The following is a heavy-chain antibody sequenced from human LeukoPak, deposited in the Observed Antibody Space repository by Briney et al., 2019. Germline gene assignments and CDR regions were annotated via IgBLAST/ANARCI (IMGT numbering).Heavy chain of an antibody. CDR2: ISYDGSNK. V-gene: IGHV3-30-3*01. J-gene: IGHJ4*02. CDR1: GFTFSSYA. Sequence: GRSLRLSCAASGFTFSSYAMHWVRQAPGKGLEWVAVISYDGSNKYYADSVKGRFTISRDNSKNTLYLQMNSLRAEDTAVYYCVSDYWGRGTLVTVSS. CDR3: VSDY.